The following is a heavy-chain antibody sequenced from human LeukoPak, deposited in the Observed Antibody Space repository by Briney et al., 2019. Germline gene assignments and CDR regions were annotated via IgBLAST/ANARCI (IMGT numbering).Heavy chain of an antibody. CDR1: GFTFSSYA. D-gene: IGHD2-2*01. Sequence: GGSLRLSCAASGFTFSSYAMHWVRQAPGKGLEWVAVISYDGSNKYYADSVKGRFTISRDNSKNTLYLQMNSLRAEDTAVYYCAKEGYCSSTSCYPYYYYMDVWGKGTTVTISS. CDR2: ISYDGSNK. J-gene: IGHJ6*03. V-gene: IGHV3-30*04. CDR3: AKEGYCSSTSCYPYYYYMDV.